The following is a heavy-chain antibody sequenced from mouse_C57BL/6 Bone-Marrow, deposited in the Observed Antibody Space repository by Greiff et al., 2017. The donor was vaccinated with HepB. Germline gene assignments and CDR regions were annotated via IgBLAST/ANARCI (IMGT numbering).Heavy chain of an antibody. CDR1: GYSFTGYY. CDR3: ARYGGSSYEDYFDY. CDR2: INPSTGGT. V-gene: IGHV1-42*01. J-gene: IGHJ2*01. D-gene: IGHD1-1*01. Sequence: EVMLQQSGPELVKPGASVKISCKASGYSFTGYYMNWVKQSPEKSLEWIGEINPSTGGTTYNQKFKAKATLTVDKSSSTAYMQLKSLTSEDSAVYYCARYGGSSYEDYFDYWGQGTTLTVSS.